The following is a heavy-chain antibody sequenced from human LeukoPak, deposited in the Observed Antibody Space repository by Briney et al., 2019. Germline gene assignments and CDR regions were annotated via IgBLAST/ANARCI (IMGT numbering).Heavy chain of an antibody. J-gene: IGHJ4*02. D-gene: IGHD2-15*01. Sequence: KPGGSLRLSCAASGFTFNTYSMTWVRQAPGKELEWVSSISSSSSYIYYADSVKGRFTISRDNAENSVYLQMNSLRAEDTAVYYCARRYCSGGSCLDYWGQGTLVTVSS. CDR1: GFTFNTYS. CDR2: ISSSSSYI. V-gene: IGHV3-21*01. CDR3: ARRYCSGGSCLDY.